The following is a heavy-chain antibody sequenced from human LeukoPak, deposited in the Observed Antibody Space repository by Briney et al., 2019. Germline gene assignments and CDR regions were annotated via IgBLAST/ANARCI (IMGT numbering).Heavy chain of an antibody. CDR1: GGSISSYH. CDR3: ARHYGP. J-gene: IGHJ5*02. CDR2: IYDSGST. Sequence: SETLSLTCTVSGGSISSYHWSWFRQAPGKGLEWIGYIYDSGSTNFNPSLKSRVTISVDTSKNQFSLKLSSVTAADTAVYYCARHYGPWGQGALVTVSS. D-gene: IGHD3-16*01. V-gene: IGHV4-59*01.